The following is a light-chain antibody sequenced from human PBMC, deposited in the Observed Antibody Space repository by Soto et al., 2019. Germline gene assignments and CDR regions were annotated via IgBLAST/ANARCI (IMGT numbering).Light chain of an antibody. CDR1: QVISNY. CDR2: AAS. Sequence: DVQVTQSPSSLSASVGDRVTITCRTSQVISNYFGWYQQKPGKAPKRLIYAASTLQSGVPSRFSGGGFGTEFTFTINILQPEDFATKYCLQHDSYPGTSGKGTKVDIK. J-gene: IGKJ1*01. CDR3: LQHDSYPGT. V-gene: IGKV1-17*01.